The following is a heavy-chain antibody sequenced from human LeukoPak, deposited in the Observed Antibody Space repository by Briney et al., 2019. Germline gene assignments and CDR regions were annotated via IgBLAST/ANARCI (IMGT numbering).Heavy chain of an antibody. D-gene: IGHD3-10*01. CDR3: AKDIESGKIMGPLDV. Sequence: GGSLRLSFAASGFTFSSYAMSWVRQAPGKGLEWVSAISGSGGSTYYADSVKGRFTISRDNSKNTLYLQMNSLRAEDTAVYYCAKDIESGKIMGPLDVWGKGTTVTVSS. J-gene: IGHJ6*04. CDR1: GFTFSSYA. V-gene: IGHV3-23*01. CDR2: ISGSGGST.